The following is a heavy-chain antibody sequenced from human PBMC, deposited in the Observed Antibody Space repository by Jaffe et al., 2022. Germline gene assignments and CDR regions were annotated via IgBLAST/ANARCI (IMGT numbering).Heavy chain of an antibody. J-gene: IGHJ4*02. CDR2: INPNSGGT. Sequence: QVQLVQSGAEVKKPGASVKVSCKASGYTFTGYYMHWVRQAPGQGLEWMGRINPNSGGTNYAQKFQGRVTMTRDTSISTAYMELSRLRSDDTAVYYCARDPRDKTWIQLWDKDKYFDYWGQGTLVTVSS. CDR3: ARDPRDKTWIQLWDKDKYFDY. CDR1: GYTFTGYY. D-gene: IGHD5-18*01. V-gene: IGHV1-2*06.